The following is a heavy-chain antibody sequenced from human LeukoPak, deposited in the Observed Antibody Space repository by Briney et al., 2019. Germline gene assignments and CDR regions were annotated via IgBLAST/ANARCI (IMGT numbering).Heavy chain of an antibody. D-gene: IGHD3-22*01. CDR3: ARLSGYYDSSGYRSYFDY. Sequence: PGESLKISCKGSGYSFTSYWIGWVRQMPGKGLEWMGIIYPGDSDTGYSPSFQSQVTISADKSISTAYLQWSSLKASDTAMYYCARLSGYYDSSGYRSYFDYWGQGTLVTVSS. CDR1: GYSFTSYW. J-gene: IGHJ4*02. V-gene: IGHV5-51*01. CDR2: IYPGDSDT.